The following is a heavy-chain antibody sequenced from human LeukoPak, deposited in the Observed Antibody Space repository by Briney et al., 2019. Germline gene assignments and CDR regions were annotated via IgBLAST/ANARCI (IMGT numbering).Heavy chain of an antibody. V-gene: IGHV3-7*01. D-gene: IGHD3-16*01. Sequence: GGSLRLSCAASGFTFSSSWMSWVRQAPGKGLEWVANIKQDGSEKYYVDSVKGRFTISRDNAKNALYLQMNSLRAEDTAVYYCARDKFGGTDYWGQGTLVAVSS. CDR2: IKQDGSEK. J-gene: IGHJ4*02. CDR1: GFTFSSSW. CDR3: ARDKFGGTDY.